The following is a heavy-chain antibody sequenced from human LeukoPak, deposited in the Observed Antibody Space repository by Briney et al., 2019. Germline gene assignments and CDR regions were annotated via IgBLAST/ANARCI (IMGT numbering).Heavy chain of an antibody. D-gene: IGHD2-2*01. Sequence: PSETLSLTCTVSAGSISGYYWTWIRQPAGKGLEWIGRIYSSGSINYNPSLESRLTMSEDTSKNELSLKLSTVTAADTAVYYCAREGTRNWFDPWGQGTLVTVSS. CDR1: AGSISGYY. CDR3: AREGTRNWFDP. V-gene: IGHV4-4*07. J-gene: IGHJ5*02. CDR2: IYSSGSI.